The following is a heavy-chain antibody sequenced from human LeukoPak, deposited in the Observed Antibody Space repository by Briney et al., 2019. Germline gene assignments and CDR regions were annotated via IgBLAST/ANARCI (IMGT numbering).Heavy chain of an antibody. CDR1: GYTFTSYG. V-gene: IGHV1-18*01. J-gene: IGHJ4*02. CDR3: AREYVTMVRGVITRGFDY. CDR2: ISAYNGNT. Sequence: GASVKVSCKASGYTFTSYGISWVRQAPGQGLEWMGWISAYNGNTNYAQKLQGRVTMTTDTSTSTAYMELRSLRSDDTAVYYCAREYVTMVRGVITRGFDYWGQGTLVTVSS. D-gene: IGHD3-10*01.